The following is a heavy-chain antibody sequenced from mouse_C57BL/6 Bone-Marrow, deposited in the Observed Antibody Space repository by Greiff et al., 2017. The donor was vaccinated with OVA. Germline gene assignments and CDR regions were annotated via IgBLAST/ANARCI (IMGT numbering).Heavy chain of an antibody. V-gene: IGHV1-50*01. CDR1: GYTFTSYW. Sequence: VQLQQPGAELVKPGASVKLSCKASGYTFTSYWMQWVKQRPGQGLEWIGAIDPSDSYTNYNQKFKGKATLTVDTSSSTAYMQLSSLTSEDSAVYYCAWTGDYFDYWGQGTTLTVSS. CDR2: IDPSDSYT. D-gene: IGHD4-1*01. CDR3: AWTGDYFDY. J-gene: IGHJ2*01.